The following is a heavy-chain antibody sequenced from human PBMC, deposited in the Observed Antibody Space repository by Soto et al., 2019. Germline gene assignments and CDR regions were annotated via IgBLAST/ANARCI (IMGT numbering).Heavy chain of an antibody. CDR1: GGSMSDYF. J-gene: IGHJ4*02. CDR2: IYYLGST. D-gene: IGHD3-10*01. Sequence: PSETLSLTCSVSGGSMSDYFWSWIRQSPGKGLEWIGYIYYLGSTDYNPSLKSRVTISVDTSKRQFSLRLTSVTAADTAVYYCARDGYDGSGSPYPDYWGTGTQVTVSS. V-gene: IGHV4-59*01. CDR3: ARDGYDGSGSPYPDY.